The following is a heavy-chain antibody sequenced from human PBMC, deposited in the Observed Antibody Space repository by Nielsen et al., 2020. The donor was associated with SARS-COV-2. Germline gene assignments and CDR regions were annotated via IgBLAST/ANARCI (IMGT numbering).Heavy chain of an antibody. J-gene: IGHJ4*02. CDR3: ASVDY. CDR2: IIPIFGTA. Sequence: WVRQAPGQGLEWMGGIIPIFGTANYAQKFQGRVTITAGKSTSTAYMELSSLRSEDTAVYYCASVDYWGQGTLVTVSS. V-gene: IGHV1-69*06.